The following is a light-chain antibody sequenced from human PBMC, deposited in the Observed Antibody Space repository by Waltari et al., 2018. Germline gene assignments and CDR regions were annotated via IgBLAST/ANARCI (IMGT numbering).Light chain of an antibody. V-gene: IGKV3-20*01. CDR1: QSVSRA. Sequence: ILACRARQSVSRALAWYQQKPGQAPRLLIYAASTRATGVPDRFSGSGSGTDFSLTISRLDPEDFAVYYCQHYVNLPVTFGQGTKVEI. CDR3: QHYVNLPVT. J-gene: IGKJ1*01. CDR2: AAS.